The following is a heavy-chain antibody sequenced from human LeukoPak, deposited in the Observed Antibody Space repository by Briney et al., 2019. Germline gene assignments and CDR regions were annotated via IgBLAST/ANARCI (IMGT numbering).Heavy chain of an antibody. Sequence: GESLKISFKGSGYSFTNYWIGWVRQMPGKGLEWMGIIYPGDSDTRYSPSLQGQVTISADKSISTAYLQWSSLKASDTAMYYCVRSSRSGMAVAPIDYWGQGTLVTVSS. CDR3: VRSSRSGMAVAPIDY. CDR1: GYSFTNYW. J-gene: IGHJ4*02. D-gene: IGHD6-19*01. V-gene: IGHV5-51*01. CDR2: IYPGDSDT.